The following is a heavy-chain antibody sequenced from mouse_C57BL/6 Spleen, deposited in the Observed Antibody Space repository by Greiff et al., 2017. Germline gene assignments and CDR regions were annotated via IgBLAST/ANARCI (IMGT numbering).Heavy chain of an antibody. D-gene: IGHD1-1*01. CDR3: SRVYGSSTSYFDV. J-gene: IGHJ1*03. CDR1: GFTFSDYY. V-gene: IGHV5-12*01. CDR2: ISNGGGST. Sequence: EVKLVESGGGLVQPGGSLKLSCAASGFTFSDYYMYWVRQTPEKRLEWVAYISNGGGSTYYPDTVKGRFTISRDNAKNTLYLQMNRLKLEDTAMDYCSRVYGSSTSYFDVWGTGTTVTVSS.